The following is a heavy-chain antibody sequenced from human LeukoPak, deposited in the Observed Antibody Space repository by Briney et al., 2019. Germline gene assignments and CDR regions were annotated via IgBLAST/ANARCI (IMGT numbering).Heavy chain of an antibody. J-gene: IGHJ4*02. V-gene: IGHV4-59*01. CDR1: GGSISSYY. CDR2: IYHSGST. Sequence: SETLSLTCTVSGGSISSYYWSWIRQPPGKGLEWIGYIYHSGSTNYNPSLKSRVTISVDTSKNQFSLKLSSVAAADTAVYFCARGLSSTRRESDYWGQGTLVTVSS. D-gene: IGHD2-2*01. CDR3: ARGLSSTRRESDY.